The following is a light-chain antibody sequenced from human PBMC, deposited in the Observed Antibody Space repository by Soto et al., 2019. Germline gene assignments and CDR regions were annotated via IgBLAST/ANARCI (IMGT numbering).Light chain of an antibody. J-gene: IGKJ1*01. Sequence: DIQMTQSPSTLSASVGDRVTITCRASQSISSWLAWYQQKPGKAPKLLIYEASSLGSGVPSRFSGSGSGTEFTLTISSLQPDDFANYYCQHYNSYSTFGQGTKVEIK. CDR1: QSISSW. V-gene: IGKV1-5*03. CDR3: QHYNSYST. CDR2: EAS.